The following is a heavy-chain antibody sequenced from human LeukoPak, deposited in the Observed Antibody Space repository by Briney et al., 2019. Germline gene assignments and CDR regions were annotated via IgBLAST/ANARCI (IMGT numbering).Heavy chain of an antibody. CDR2: IKQDGSEK. J-gene: IGHJ6*03. Sequence: GGSLRLSCAASGFTFSSYWMSWVRQAPGKGLEWVANIKQDGSEKYYVGSVKGRFTISRDSAKNSLYLQMNSLRAEDTAVYYCARSRHGTRNYYYYYMDVWGKGTTVTVSS. CDR1: GFTFSSYW. CDR3: ARSRHGTRNYYYYYMDV. V-gene: IGHV3-7*01.